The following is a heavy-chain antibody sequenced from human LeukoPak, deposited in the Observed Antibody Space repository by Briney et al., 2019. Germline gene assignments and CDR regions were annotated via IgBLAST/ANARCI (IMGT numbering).Heavy chain of an antibody. J-gene: IGHJ4*02. CDR3: TTVPYYDFWSGYRHDY. Sequence: GGSLRLSCAASGFTFSGSAMHWVRQASGKGLEWVGRIRSKANSYATAYAASVKGRFTISRDDSKNTAYLQMNSLKTEDTAVYYCTTVPYYDFWSGYRHDYWGQGTLVTVSS. D-gene: IGHD3-3*01. V-gene: IGHV3-73*01. CDR2: IRSKANSYAT. CDR1: GFTFSGSA.